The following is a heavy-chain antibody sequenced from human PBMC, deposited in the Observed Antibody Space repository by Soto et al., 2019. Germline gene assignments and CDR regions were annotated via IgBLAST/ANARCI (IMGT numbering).Heavy chain of an antibody. CDR2: IKSIADGGTT. J-gene: IGHJ3*02. CDR1: GFTFSNAW. Sequence: LRLSCATSGFTFSNAWMAWVRQAPGKGLEWVGRIKSIADGGTTNYAAPVKGRFSISRHDSENTLYLQMNSLRVEDTGIYYCHTPHGRNAFDIWGPGTAVTVSS. D-gene: IGHD2-8*01. V-gene: IGHV3-15*01. CDR3: HTPHGRNAFDI.